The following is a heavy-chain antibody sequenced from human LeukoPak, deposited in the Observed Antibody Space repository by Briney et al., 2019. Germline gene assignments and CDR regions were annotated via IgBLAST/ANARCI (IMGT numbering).Heavy chain of an antibody. J-gene: IGHJ4*02. D-gene: IGHD3-3*01. V-gene: IGHV4-39*01. Sequence: GSLRLSCAASGFTFSSYAMSWVRQPPGKGLEWIGTVYYSGSTYYNPSLKSRVTISVDTSKNQFSLKLISVSAADTAVYYCARRGDASGFYPEEFDYWGEGTLVTVSS. CDR3: ARRGDASGFYPEEFDY. CDR2: VYYSGST. CDR1: GFTFSSYA.